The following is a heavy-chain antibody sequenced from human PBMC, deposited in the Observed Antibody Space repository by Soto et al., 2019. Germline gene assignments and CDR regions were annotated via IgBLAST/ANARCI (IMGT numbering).Heavy chain of an antibody. J-gene: IGHJ5*02. CDR1: GFTFSSYN. V-gene: IGHV3-21*01. CDR3: ASQYGGYGWFDT. Sequence: GGSLRLSCAASGFTFSSYNMNWVRQAPGKGLEWVSSISSSGSYIYYADSVKGRFTISRDNAKNSLYLQMNSLRAEDTAVYYCASQYGGYGWFDTWGQGT. CDR2: ISSSGSYI. D-gene: IGHD5-12*01.